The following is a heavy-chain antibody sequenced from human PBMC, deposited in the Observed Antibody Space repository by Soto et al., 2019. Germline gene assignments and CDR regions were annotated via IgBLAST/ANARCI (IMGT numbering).Heavy chain of an antibody. CDR3: ARPLRDAFDI. CDR2: IYYSGST. CDR1: GGSISSSSYY. V-gene: IGHV4-39*01. Sequence: QLQLQESGPGLVKPSETLSLTCTVSGGSISSSSYYWGWIHQPPGKGLEWIGSIYYSGSTYYNPSLKSRVTISVDTSKNQFSLKLSSVTAADTAVYYCARPLRDAFDIWGQGTMVTVSS. J-gene: IGHJ3*02.